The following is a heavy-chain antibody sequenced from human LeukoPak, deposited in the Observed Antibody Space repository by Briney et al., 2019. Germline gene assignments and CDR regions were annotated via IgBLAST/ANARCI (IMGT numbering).Heavy chain of an antibody. Sequence: PSETLSLTCTVSGGSISNYYWCWIRQPPGKGLEWIGYIYYSGSTNYNPSLKSRVTISVDMSKNQFSLKLTSVTAADTAVYYCARVHLYASGGYSDYWGQGTLVTVSS. CDR1: GGSISNYY. CDR3: ARVHLYASGGYSDY. D-gene: IGHD3-10*01. V-gene: IGHV4-59*01. CDR2: IYYSGST. J-gene: IGHJ4*02.